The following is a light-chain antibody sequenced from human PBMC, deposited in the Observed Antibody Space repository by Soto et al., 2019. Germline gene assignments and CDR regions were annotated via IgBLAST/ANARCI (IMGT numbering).Light chain of an antibody. J-gene: IGKJ2*01. Sequence: EIVLAQSPGTLSLSPGDSATLSCRVSQSVSISYLGWYQQKPGQAPRLLIYGATNSASGTQDRFSDSASGTFFTGTISRLEPKAFAPYNGHQYGTSPYTFGQGTKLEIK. CDR2: GAT. CDR1: QSVSISY. CDR3: HQYGTSPYT. V-gene: IGKV3-20*01.